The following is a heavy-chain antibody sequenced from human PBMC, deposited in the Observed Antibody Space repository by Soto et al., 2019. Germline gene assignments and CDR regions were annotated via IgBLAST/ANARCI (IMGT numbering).Heavy chain of an antibody. CDR1: GYTFTSYG. CDR3: AGAIRIAAAAACVFDF. Sequence: ASVKVSCKASGYTFTSYGISWVRQAPGQGLEWMGWISAYNGNTNYAQKLQGRVTMTTDTSTSTAYMELRSLRSDDTAVYYCAGAIRIAAAAACVFDFWGKGTMVTVSS. V-gene: IGHV1-18*01. CDR2: ISAYNGNT. J-gene: IGHJ3*01. D-gene: IGHD6-13*01.